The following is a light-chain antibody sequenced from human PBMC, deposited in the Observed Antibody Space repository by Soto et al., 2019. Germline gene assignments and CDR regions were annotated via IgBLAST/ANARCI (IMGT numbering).Light chain of an antibody. CDR2: KAS. J-gene: IGKJ1*01. Sequence: DLQMTQSPSTLSGSVGERVTITCRASQTISSWLAWYQQKPGKAPKLLIYKASTLKSGVPSRFSGSGSETECTLTISSLQPDDFATYYCQHYNSYSEAFGQGTKVELK. CDR1: QTISSW. CDR3: QHYNSYSEA. V-gene: IGKV1-5*03.